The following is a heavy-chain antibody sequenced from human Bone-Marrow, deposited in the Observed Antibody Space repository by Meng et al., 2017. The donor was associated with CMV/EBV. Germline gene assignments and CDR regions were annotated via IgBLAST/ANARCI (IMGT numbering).Heavy chain of an antibody. J-gene: IGHJ6*02. CDR3: ARAILRDLYGMDV. Sequence: GESLKISCVASGFSFSSYIMCWVRQAPGKGMEWVSSITPSGSHIYYIDSVEGRFTISRDNAKNSLYLQMESLRAEDTALYYCARAILRDLYGMDVWGQGTTVTVSS. CDR2: ITPSGSHI. V-gene: IGHV3-21*01. CDR1: GFSFSSYI.